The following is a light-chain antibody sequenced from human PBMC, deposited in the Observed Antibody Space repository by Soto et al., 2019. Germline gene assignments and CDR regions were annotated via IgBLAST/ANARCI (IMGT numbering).Light chain of an antibody. V-gene: IGKV3-15*01. CDR2: GAS. CDR3: QQYNNWPPWT. J-gene: IGKJ1*01. Sequence: VMTQSPATLSVSPGERATLSCRASQSVSSSYLAWYQQKPGQAPRLLIYGASTRATGIPARFSGSGSGTESTLTISSLQSEDFAVYYCQQYNNWPPWTFGQGTKVDIK. CDR1: QSVSSSY.